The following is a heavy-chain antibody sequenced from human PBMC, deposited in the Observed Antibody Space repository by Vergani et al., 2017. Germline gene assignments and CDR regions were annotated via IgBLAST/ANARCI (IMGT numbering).Heavy chain of an antibody. CDR1: GFTFSSYA. CDR2: ISYDGSNK. V-gene: IGHV3-30-3*01. Sequence: QVQLVESGGGVVQPGRSLRLSCAASGFTFSSYAMHWVRQAPGKGLEWVAVISYDGSNKYYADSVKGRFTISRDNSKNTLYLQMISLRAEDTAVYYCARDSDYDLYYYYYMDVWGKGTTVTVSS. D-gene: IGHD3-22*01. J-gene: IGHJ6*03. CDR3: ARDSDYDLYYYYYMDV.